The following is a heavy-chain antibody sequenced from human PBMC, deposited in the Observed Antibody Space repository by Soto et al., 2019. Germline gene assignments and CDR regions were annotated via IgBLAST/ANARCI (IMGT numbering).Heavy chain of an antibody. CDR1: GFTFSSYA. J-gene: IGHJ3*02. CDR2: ISYDGSNK. CDR3: IATVYGSGSYAFDI. Sequence: GGSLRLSCAASGFTFSSYAMHWVRQAPGKGLEWVAVISYDGSNKYYADSVKGRFTISRDNSKNTLYLQMNSLRAEDTAVYYCIATVYGSGSYAFDIWGQGTMVTVSS. D-gene: IGHD3-10*01. V-gene: IGHV3-30-3*01.